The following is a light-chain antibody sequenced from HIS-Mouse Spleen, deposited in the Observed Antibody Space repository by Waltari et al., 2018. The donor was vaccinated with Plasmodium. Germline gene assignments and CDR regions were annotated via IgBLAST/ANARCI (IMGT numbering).Light chain of an antibody. CDR1: QGISSY. Sequence: AIRMTPSPSSFSASTGDRVTITCRASQGISSYLAWYQEKPGKAPKLLIYAASTLQSGVPSRFIGSGSGTDCTLTISCLQSEDFATYYCQQYYSYLLTFGGGTKVEIK. CDR2: AAS. CDR3: QQYYSYLLT. V-gene: IGKV1-8*01. J-gene: IGKJ4*01.